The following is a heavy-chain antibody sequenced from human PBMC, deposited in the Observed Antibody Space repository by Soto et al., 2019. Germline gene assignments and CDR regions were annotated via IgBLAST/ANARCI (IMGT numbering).Heavy chain of an antibody. CDR3: AKRPRALLTFDY. Sequence: EVQLVDSGGGLVQPGGSLRLSCAASGFIFSNYVMSWVRQAPGKGLEWVSSISDCGVTSYYADSVKGRFTISRDNSKNTLYLQMNRLRAEDTAIYYCAKRPRALLTFDYWGQGTLVTVSS. J-gene: IGHJ4*02. V-gene: IGHV3-23*04. D-gene: IGHD1-26*01. CDR1: GFIFSNYV. CDR2: ISDCGVTS.